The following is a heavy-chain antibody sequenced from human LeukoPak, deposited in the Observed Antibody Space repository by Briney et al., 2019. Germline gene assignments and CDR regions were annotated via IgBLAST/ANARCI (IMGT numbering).Heavy chain of an antibody. V-gene: IGHV3-7*01. CDR1: GFTFNDFW. CDR3: ARASRGGSGWTFDN. D-gene: IGHD6-19*01. J-gene: IGHJ4*02. Sequence: GGSLRLSCAASGFTFNDFWMSWVRQAPAKGLEWLANVKEDGTEKYYVDSVKGRFTISRDNAKNSLFLQMNNLRADDTAVYYCARASRGGSGWTFDNWGQGTLVTVSS. CDR2: VKEDGTEK.